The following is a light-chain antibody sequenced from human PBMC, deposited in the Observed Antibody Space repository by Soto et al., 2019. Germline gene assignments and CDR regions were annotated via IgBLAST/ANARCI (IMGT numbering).Light chain of an antibody. Sequence: DIQMTQSPSSLSASVGDRVTITCRASQSISIYLNWYRQKPGKAPKLLIYAASTLQSGVPSRFSGSGSGTDFTLTISSLQPEDFATYYCQQGYSTPSITFGQGTRLEIK. J-gene: IGKJ5*01. CDR3: QQGYSTPSIT. V-gene: IGKV1-39*01. CDR1: QSISIY. CDR2: AAS.